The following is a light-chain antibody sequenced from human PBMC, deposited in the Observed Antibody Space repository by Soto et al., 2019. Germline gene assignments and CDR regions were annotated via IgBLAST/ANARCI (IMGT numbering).Light chain of an antibody. CDR3: QQYGSSPIT. V-gene: IGKV3-20*01. CDR1: QSVSSR. Sequence: EIVLTQSPGTLALCPGERDTLSCRASQSVSSRLAWYQQKPGQAPRLLISGASSRATGIPDRFSGSGSATDFTLTISRLEPEDFALYYCQQYGSSPITFGQGTRLEIK. CDR2: GAS. J-gene: IGKJ5*01.